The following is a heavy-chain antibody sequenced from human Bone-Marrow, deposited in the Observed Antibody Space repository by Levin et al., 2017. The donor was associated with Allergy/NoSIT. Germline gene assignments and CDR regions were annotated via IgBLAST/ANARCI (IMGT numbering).Heavy chain of an antibody. V-gene: IGHV3-23*01. J-gene: IGHJ4*02. D-gene: IGHD4-17*01. CDR3: AKTGNYGDYAYFDY. Sequence: SCAASGFTFSSYAMSWVRQAPGKGLEWVSAISASGGSTYYADSVKGRFTISRDNSKNTLYLQMNSLRAEDTAVYYCAKTGNYGDYAYFDYWGQGTLVTVSS. CDR2: ISASGGST. CDR1: GFTFSSYA.